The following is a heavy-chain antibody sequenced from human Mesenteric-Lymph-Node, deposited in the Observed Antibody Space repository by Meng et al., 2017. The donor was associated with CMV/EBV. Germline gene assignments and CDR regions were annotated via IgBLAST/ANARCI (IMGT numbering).Heavy chain of an antibody. D-gene: IGHD3-3*01. Sequence: SETLSLTCVVHGGSFSAYYWSWIRQPPGKGLEWIGEINHSGSTNYGPSLQSRVTILIDTSKNQFSLKPTSVTAADTAVYYCARGNDFWSGAKYHFWGQGTLVTVSS. CDR1: GGSFSAYY. CDR2: INHSGST. V-gene: IGHV4-34*01. J-gene: IGHJ4*02. CDR3: ARGNDFWSGAKYHF.